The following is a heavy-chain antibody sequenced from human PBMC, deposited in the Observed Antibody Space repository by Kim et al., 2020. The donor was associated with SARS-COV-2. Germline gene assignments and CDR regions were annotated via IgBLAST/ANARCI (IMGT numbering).Heavy chain of an antibody. CDR2: IYYSGST. CDR1: GGSISSSSYY. CDR3: ARLLGTMVRGVIITDYYGMDV. J-gene: IGHJ6*02. Sequence: SETLSLTCTVSGGSISSSSYYWGWIRQPPGKGLEWIGSIYYSGSTYYNPSLKSRVTISVDTSKNQFSLKLSSVTAADTAVYYCARLLGTMVRGVIITDYYGMDVWGQGTTVTVSS. V-gene: IGHV4-39*01. D-gene: IGHD3-10*01.